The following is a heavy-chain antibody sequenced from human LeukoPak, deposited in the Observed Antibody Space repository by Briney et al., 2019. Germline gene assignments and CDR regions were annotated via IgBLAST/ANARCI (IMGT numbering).Heavy chain of an antibody. J-gene: IGHJ4*02. V-gene: IGHV3-23*01. CDR2: ISGSGGST. Sequence: GGSLRLSCAASGFTFSSYAMSWVRQAPGKGLEWVSAISGSGGSTYYTDSVKGRFTISRDNSKNTLYLQMNSLRAEDTAVYYCAKGKDHYDSSGYYLATLDYWGQGTLVTVSS. CDR1: GFTFSSYA. CDR3: AKGKDHYDSSGYYLATLDY. D-gene: IGHD3-22*01.